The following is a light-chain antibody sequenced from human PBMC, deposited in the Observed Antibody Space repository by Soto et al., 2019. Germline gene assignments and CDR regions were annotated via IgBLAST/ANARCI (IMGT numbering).Light chain of an antibody. V-gene: IGLV2-14*01. CDR3: SSYTSGSTYV. Sequence: QSALTQPASVSGSPEQSITISCTGTNSDVGGYHYVSWYQQHPGKAPKLMIYDVTNRPSGVSNRFAGSRSGNTASLTISGLQAEDEADYYCSSYTSGSTYVFGPGTKVTVL. CDR2: DVT. J-gene: IGLJ1*01. CDR1: NSDVGGYHY.